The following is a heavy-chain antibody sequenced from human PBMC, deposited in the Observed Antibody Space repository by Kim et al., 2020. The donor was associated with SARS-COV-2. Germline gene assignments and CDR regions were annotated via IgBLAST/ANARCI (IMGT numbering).Heavy chain of an antibody. CDR2: YPGDYDT. V-gene: IGHV5-51*01. Sequence: YPGDYDTRYSPSFQGQVTISDDKSISTAYLQWSSLKASDTAMYYCARIGDYWGQGTLVTVSS. D-gene: IGHD2-15*01. J-gene: IGHJ4*02. CDR3: ARIGDY.